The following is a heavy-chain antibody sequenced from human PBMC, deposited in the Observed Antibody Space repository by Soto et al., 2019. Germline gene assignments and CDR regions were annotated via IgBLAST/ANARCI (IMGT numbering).Heavy chain of an antibody. V-gene: IGHV4-39*01. CDR3: ARHFQVTGDQGAFDI. CDR1: GGSISSSSYY. CDR2: IYYSGST. J-gene: IGHJ3*02. Sequence: SETLSLTCTVSGGSISSSSYYWGWIRQPPGKGLEWIGSIYYSGSTYYNPSLKRRVTISVNTSKNQFSRMRSSVTAADTAVYYCARHFQVTGDQGAFDIWGQGTMVTVSS. D-gene: IGHD7-27*01.